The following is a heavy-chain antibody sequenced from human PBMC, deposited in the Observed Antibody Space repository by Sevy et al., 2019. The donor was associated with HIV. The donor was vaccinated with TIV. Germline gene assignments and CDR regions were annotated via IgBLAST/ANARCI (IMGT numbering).Heavy chain of an antibody. J-gene: IGHJ4*02. CDR2: FSSSSSYI. Sequence: GGSLRLSCAASGFTFSSYSMNWVRQAPGKGLEWVSSFSSSSSYIYYADSLKGRFTISRDNAKNSLYLQMNSLRAEDTAVYYCARARTYSSGWYLDYWGQGTLVTVSS. D-gene: IGHD6-19*01. CDR3: ARARTYSSGWYLDY. CDR1: GFTFSSYS. V-gene: IGHV3-21*01.